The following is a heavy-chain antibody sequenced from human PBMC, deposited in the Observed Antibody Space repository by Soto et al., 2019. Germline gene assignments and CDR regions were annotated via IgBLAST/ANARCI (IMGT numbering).Heavy chain of an antibody. CDR2: SIPVLGTT. V-gene: IGHV1-69*01. D-gene: IGHD7-27*01. Sequence: QVQLVQSGAEVKKSGSSVRVSCKASGGTFSNYAISWVRQAPGQGLEWMGGSIPVLGTTNYAQKFQGRVTVTADESTSTAYMELSSLRSEDTAIYFCSIHEARTGVSFDSWGQGTLVTVSS. J-gene: IGHJ4*02. CDR1: GGTFSNYA. CDR3: SIHEARTGVSFDS.